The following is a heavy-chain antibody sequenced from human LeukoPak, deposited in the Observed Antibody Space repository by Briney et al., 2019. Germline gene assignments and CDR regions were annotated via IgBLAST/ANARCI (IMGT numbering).Heavy chain of an antibody. D-gene: IGHD6-13*01. Sequence: GGSLRLSCAASGFTVSSNYMSWVRQAPGKGLEWASVIYSGGSTYYADSVKGRFTISRDNSKNTLYLQMNSLRAEDTAVYYCARFRGIAAAGTGAFDIWGQGTMVTVSS. CDR2: IYSGGST. CDR3: ARFRGIAAAGTGAFDI. J-gene: IGHJ3*02. V-gene: IGHV3-53*01. CDR1: GFTVSSNY.